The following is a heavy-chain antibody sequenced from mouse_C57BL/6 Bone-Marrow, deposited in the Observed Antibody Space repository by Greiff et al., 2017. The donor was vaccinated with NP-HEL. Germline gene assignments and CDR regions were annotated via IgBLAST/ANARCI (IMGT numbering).Heavy chain of an antibody. Sequence: EVHLVESGGGLVKPGGSLKLSCAASGFTFSDYGMHWVRQAPEKGLEWVAYISRGSSTISYADSVKGRFTISRDNAKNTLFLQMTSLRSEDTAMYYCARRIYYDYGGFAYWGQGTLVTVSA. J-gene: IGHJ3*01. V-gene: IGHV5-17*01. CDR3: ARRIYYDYGGFAY. CDR1: GFTFSDYG. D-gene: IGHD2-4*01. CDR2: ISRGSSTI.